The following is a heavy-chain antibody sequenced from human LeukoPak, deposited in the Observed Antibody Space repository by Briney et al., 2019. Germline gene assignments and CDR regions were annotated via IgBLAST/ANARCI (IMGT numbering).Heavy chain of an antibody. Sequence: GGSLRLSCAASGFTFSTYGIHWVRQAPGKGLEWVAFIRYDGSNQDYADSVKGRFTISRDNSKNTLYLQMNSLRAEDTAVYYCAKNSQWLLVYDFDYWGQGTLVTVSS. D-gene: IGHD3-22*01. CDR1: GFTFSTYG. V-gene: IGHV3-30*02. CDR3: AKNSQWLLVYDFDY. J-gene: IGHJ4*02. CDR2: IRYDGSNQ.